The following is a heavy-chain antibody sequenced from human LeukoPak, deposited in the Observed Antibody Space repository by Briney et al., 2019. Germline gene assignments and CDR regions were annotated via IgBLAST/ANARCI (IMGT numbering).Heavy chain of an antibody. CDR1: GYTFTIYY. CDR3: ARDTGVSSGYPLGIDY. D-gene: IGHD3-22*01. V-gene: IGHV1-46*01. Sequence: ASVKVSCKASGYTFTIYYMHWVRQAPGQGLEWMGIINPSGGSTSYAQKFQGRVTMTRDMSTSTVYMELSSLRSEDTAVYYCARDTGVSSGYPLGIDYWGQGTLVTVSS. J-gene: IGHJ4*02. CDR2: INPSGGST.